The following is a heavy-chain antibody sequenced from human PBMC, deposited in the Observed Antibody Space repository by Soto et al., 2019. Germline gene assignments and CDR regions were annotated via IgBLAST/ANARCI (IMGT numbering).Heavy chain of an antibody. J-gene: IGHJ4*02. D-gene: IGHD3-22*01. CDR2: TRNKASSYTT. Sequence: EVQLVESGGGLVQPGGSLRLSCAASGFSFSDYYINWVRQAPGKGLEWVGRTRNKASSYTTDYAAFEIGRFTISRDGSKNLIYLQMNSLKPADTAVLYCVREGSSSGPDYEYWGQGTLVTVSS. V-gene: IGHV3-72*01. CDR3: VREGSSSGPDYEY. CDR1: GFSFSDYY.